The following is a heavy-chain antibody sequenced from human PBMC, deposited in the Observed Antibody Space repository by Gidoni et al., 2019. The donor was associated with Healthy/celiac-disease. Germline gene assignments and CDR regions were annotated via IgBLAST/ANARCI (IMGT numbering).Heavy chain of an antibody. Sequence: QVQLVESGGGVVQPGRSLRLSCAASGFPFSSYGMHWVRQAPGKGLEWVAVISYDGSNKYYADSVKGRFTISRDNSKNTLYLQMNSLRAEDTAVYYCARDPRTGATDYWGQGTLVTVSS. CDR3: ARDPRTGATDY. D-gene: IGHD7-27*01. CDR1: GFPFSSYG. CDR2: ISYDGSNK. J-gene: IGHJ4*02. V-gene: IGHV3-30*03.